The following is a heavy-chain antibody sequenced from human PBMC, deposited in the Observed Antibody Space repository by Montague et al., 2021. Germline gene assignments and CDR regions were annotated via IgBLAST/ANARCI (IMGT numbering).Heavy chain of an antibody. CDR3: ARGRGNSYVSFNS. CDR1: GGSISSFY. D-gene: IGHD5-18*01. V-gene: IGHV4-59*13. J-gene: IGHJ4*02. CDR2: IYYSGSAGGTT. Sequence: SETLSLTCTVSGGSISSFYWSWIRQPPEKGLELIAYIYYSGSAGGTTNYNPSLKSRVTISVDSSKNQLSLLLTSVTTADTAVYYCARGRGNSYVSFNSWGQGTLITVSS.